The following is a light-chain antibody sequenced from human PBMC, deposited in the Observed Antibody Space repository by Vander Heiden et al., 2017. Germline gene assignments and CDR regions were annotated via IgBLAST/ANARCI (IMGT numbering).Light chain of an antibody. CDR1: VLPDQD. Sequence: SYVLTQPSSVSVSPGKTARTTCSGTVLPDQDAYWYQQKPGQAPVLLINKDSERPSGIPERFSASTSGTTVTLTSIGVQAEDEADYYCQTADGSGTYVFGPGTTVTV. CDR3: QTADGSGTYV. V-gene: IGLV3-25*03. CDR2: KDS. J-gene: IGLJ1*01.